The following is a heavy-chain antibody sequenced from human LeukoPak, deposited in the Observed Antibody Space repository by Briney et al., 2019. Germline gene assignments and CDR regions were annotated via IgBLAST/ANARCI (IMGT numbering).Heavy chain of an antibody. CDR3: AKLPLLRYFDPATD. CDR2: ISGSGGST. D-gene: IGHD3-9*01. V-gene: IGHV3-23*01. Sequence: GGSLRLSCAASGFTFSSYAMSWVRQAPGKGLEWVSAISGSGGSTYYADSVEGRFTISRDNSKNTLYLQMNSLRAEDTAVYYCAKLPLLRYFDPATDWGQGTLVTVSS. J-gene: IGHJ4*02. CDR1: GFTFSSYA.